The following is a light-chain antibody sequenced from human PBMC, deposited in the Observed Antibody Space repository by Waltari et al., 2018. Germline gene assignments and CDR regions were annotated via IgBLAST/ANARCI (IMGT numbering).Light chain of an antibody. V-gene: IGKV3-15*01. CDR3: QQYSNWPYT. Sequence: EIVMTQSPATLSVSPGERATLSCRASQSVSRKLAWYQQKPGQAPRLLIYGASTRATAIPARFSGSGSGTEFTLTISSLQSEDFAVYYCQQYSNWPYTFGQGTKLEIK. CDR1: QSVSRK. J-gene: IGKJ2*01. CDR2: GAS.